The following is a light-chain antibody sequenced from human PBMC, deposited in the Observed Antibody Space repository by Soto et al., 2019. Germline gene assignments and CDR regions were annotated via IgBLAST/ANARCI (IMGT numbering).Light chain of an antibody. J-gene: IGLJ3*02. CDR3: AAWDDSLNGWV. CDR2: ENK. CDR1: NSNIGSNT. V-gene: IGLV1-44*01. Sequence: QSVLTQPPSASGTPGQTVAISCSGSNSNIGSNTVNWYQQFPGTAPKLLIYENKQRPSGAPDRFSGSKSDTSASLAISGRLSDDESDYYCAAWDDSLNGWVFGGGTKLTVL.